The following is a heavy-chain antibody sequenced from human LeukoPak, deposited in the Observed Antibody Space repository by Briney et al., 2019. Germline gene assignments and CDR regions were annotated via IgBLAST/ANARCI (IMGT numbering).Heavy chain of an antibody. CDR1: GFTFSSYW. J-gene: IGHJ4*02. D-gene: IGHD1-26*01. CDR2: INSDGSST. V-gene: IGHV3-74*01. Sequence: PGGSLRLSCAASGFTFSSYWMHWVRQAPGKGLVWVSRINSDGSSTSYADSVKGRFTISRDNAKNTLYLQMNSLRAEDTAVYYCARAMNIKVGATSFDYWVQGTLVTVSS. CDR3: ARAMNIKVGATSFDY.